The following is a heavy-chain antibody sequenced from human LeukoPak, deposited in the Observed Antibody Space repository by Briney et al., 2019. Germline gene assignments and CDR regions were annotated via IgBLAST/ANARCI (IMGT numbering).Heavy chain of an antibody. J-gene: IGHJ4*02. CDR3: ATIVPDVAATLTFDY. D-gene: IGHD2-15*01. V-gene: IGHV3-66*01. Sequence: GGSLRLSCAASGFTVSSNYMSWVRRVPGKGLEWVSVIYSGGSTYSSDSVRGRFTISRDNSKNTLYLQMNSLRAEDTAVYYCATIVPDVAATLTFDYWGQGTLVTVSS. CDR2: IYSGGST. CDR1: GFTVSSNY.